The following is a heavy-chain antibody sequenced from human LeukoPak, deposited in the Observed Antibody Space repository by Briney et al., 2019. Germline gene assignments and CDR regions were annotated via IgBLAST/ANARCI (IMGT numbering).Heavy chain of an antibody. V-gene: IGHV4-38-2*02. CDR3: ARQGGARPSITMIVVAPPTI. CDR2: IYHSGST. J-gene: IGHJ4*02. CDR1: GYSISSGYY. D-gene: IGHD3-22*01. Sequence: SETLSLTCTVSGYSISSGYYWGWIRQPPGKGLEGIGSIYHSGSTYYNPSLKSRVTISVDTSKNQFSLKLSSVTAADTAVYYCARQGGARPSITMIVVAPPTIWGQGTLVTVSS.